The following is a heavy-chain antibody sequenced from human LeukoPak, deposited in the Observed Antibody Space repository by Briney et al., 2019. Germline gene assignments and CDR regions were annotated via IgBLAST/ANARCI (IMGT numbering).Heavy chain of an antibody. V-gene: IGHV1-18*01. D-gene: IGHD3-22*01. CDR3: ARVPDYYDSSDFDY. J-gene: IGHJ4*02. CDR1: GYTFTSYG. Sequence: ASVKVSCKASGYTFTSYGISWVRQAPGQGLEWMGWIGAYNGNTNYAQKLQGRVTMTTDTSTSTAYMELRSLRSDDTAVYYCARVPDYYDSSDFDYWGQGTLVTVSS. CDR2: IGAYNGNT.